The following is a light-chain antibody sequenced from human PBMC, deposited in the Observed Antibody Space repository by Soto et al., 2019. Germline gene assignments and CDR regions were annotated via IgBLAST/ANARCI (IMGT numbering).Light chain of an antibody. Sequence: QSVLTQPASVSGSPGQSITISCTGTSSDVGGYNYVSWYQHHPGKAPKLMIYEVTRRPSGVSNRFSGSKSGNTASLTISGLQAEDEADYYCTSYTHSASLDVFGTGTKVNV. J-gene: IGLJ1*01. CDR3: TSYTHSASLDV. CDR2: EVT. CDR1: SSDVGGYNY. V-gene: IGLV2-14*01.